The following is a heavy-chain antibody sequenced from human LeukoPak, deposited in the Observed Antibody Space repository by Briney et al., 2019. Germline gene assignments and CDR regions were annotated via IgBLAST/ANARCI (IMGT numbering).Heavy chain of an antibody. CDR2: ISYDGSKK. CDR3: ARDQTGTYNVDS. J-gene: IGHJ4*02. V-gene: IGHV3-30*04. CDR1: GFIFSYYA. D-gene: IGHD1-26*01. Sequence: PGRSLRLSCAASGFIFSYYAMHWVRQAPGEGLEGVAVISYDGSKKYYGDSVKGRFTISRDNSKNTLYLQMNSLRGEDTAVYYCARDQTGTYNVDSWGQGTLVTVSS.